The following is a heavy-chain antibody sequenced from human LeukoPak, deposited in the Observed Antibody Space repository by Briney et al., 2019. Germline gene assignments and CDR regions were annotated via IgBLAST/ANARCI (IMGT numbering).Heavy chain of an antibody. CDR2: IYYSGTT. V-gene: IGHV4-59*01. CDR1: GGSITSYY. CDR3: ARDQFYSGSPRWFDP. D-gene: IGHD1-26*01. Sequence: SETLSLTCTVSGGSITSYYWSWIRQPPGKGLECIGYIYYSGTTYYNPSLKSRVTISVDTSKNQFSLKLSSVTAADTAVYYCARDQFYSGSPRWFDPWGQGTLVTVSS. J-gene: IGHJ5*02.